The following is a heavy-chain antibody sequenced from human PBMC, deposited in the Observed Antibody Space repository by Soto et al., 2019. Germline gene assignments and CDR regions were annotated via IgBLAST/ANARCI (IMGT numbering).Heavy chain of an antibody. D-gene: IGHD3-22*01. CDR3: AHPVVSADISAYYSYFYC. V-gene: IGHV2-5*02. Sequence: QITLKESGPTLVKPTQTLTLTCTFSGFSLSTSGVGVGWIRQPPGKALEWLALIYWDGDDRYNPSLKNRLTITKDTSKNQAVLTMTNLDPVDTPTYYCAHPVVSADISAYYSYFYCWGQAALLTVSS. J-gene: IGHJ4*02. CDR1: GFSLSTSGVG. CDR2: IYWDGDD.